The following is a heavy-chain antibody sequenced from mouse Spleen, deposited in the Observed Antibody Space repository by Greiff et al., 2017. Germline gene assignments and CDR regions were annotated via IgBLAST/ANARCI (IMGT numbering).Heavy chain of an antibody. CDR3: TDSSEYYYAMDY. Sequence: EVMLVESGGGLVQPGGSMKLSCVASGFTFSNYWMNWVRQSPEKGLEWVAQIRLKSDNYATHYAESVKGRFTISRDDSKSSVYLQMNNLRAEDTGIYYCTDSSEYYYAMDYWGQGTSVTVSS. CDR2: IRLKSDNYAT. CDR1: GFTFSNYW. J-gene: IGHJ4*01. V-gene: IGHV6-3*01. D-gene: IGHD3-1*01.